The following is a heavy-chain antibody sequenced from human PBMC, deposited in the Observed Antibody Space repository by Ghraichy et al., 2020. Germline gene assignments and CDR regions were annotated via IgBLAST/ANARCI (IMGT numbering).Heavy chain of an antibody. V-gene: IGHV3-7*04. D-gene: IGHD3-9*01. Sequence: GGSLRLSCVASGFTFSRYWMSWVRQAPGKGLEWVANIKQDGSEKHYVDSVKGRFTISRDNARNSQYLQMNNLRAEDTAVYYCARDTYYDVLPGYYMDDYWGLGTLVTVSS. CDR1: GFTFSRYW. CDR2: IKQDGSEK. CDR3: ARDTYYDVLPGYYMDDY. J-gene: IGHJ4*02.